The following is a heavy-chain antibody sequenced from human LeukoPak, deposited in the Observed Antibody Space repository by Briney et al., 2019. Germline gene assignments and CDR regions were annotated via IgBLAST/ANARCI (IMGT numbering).Heavy chain of an antibody. Sequence: GGSLRLSCAASGFTFSSYSMNWVRQAPGKGLEWVSSISSSSSYIYYADSVKGRFTISRDNAKNSLYLQMDSLRAEDTAVYYCARALLTVTTFDPWGQGTLVTVSS. CDR3: ARALLTVTTFDP. D-gene: IGHD4-17*01. J-gene: IGHJ5*02. CDR2: ISSSSSYI. V-gene: IGHV3-21*01. CDR1: GFTFSSYS.